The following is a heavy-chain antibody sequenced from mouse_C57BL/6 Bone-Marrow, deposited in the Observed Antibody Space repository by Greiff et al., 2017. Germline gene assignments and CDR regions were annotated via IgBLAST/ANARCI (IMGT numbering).Heavy chain of an antibody. V-gene: IGHV2-2*01. CDR2: IWSGGST. J-gene: IGHJ4*01. D-gene: IGHD2-4*01. CDR1: GFSLTSYG. CDR3: ARKGNDFYYYAMDY. Sequence: VQLQQSGPGLVQPSQSLSITCTVSGFSLTSYGVHWVRQSPGKGLEWLGVIWSGGSTDYNAAFISRLSVSKDNSKSQVFFKMNSLQADDTAIYYCARKGNDFYYYAMDYWGQGTSVTVSS.